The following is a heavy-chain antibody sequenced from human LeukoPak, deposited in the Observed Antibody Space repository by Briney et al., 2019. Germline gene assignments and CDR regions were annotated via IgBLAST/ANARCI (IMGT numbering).Heavy chain of an antibody. CDR1: GYSVTTGYY. J-gene: IGHJ4*02. D-gene: IGHD3-22*01. CDR2: VSHRGIT. Sequence: SETLSLTCTVSGYSVTTGYYWGWIPQTPERGLEWIGSVSHRGITYYSPSLQSRVTISVDTSKNQLSLRLTSVTAADTAVYYCTRDSFDSTGFGTRWGQGTLITVSS. V-gene: IGHV4-38-2*02. CDR3: TRDSFDSTGFGTR.